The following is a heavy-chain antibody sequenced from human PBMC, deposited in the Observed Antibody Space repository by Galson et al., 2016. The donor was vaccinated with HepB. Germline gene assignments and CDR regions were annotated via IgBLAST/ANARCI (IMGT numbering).Heavy chain of an antibody. V-gene: IGHV3-30*03. J-gene: IGHJ4*02. Sequence: SLRLSCAASGFMFSTHAMHWVRQAPGKGLEWVAVISYDGSDRDSADSVKGRFTISRDFAKNTLFLQMNSLRPEDTAVYYCVRDRFTYGSGDFDFWGQGVRVVVSP. D-gene: IGHD3-10*01. CDR2: ISYDGSDR. CDR1: GFMFSTHA. CDR3: VRDRFTYGSGDFDF.